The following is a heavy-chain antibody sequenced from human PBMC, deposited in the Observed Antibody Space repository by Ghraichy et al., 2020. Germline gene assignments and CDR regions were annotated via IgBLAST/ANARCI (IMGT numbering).Heavy chain of an antibody. V-gene: IGHV4-39*01. CDR1: GGSISSSSYY. CDR2: IYYSGST. D-gene: IGHD3-3*01. Sequence: SETLSLTCTVSGGSISSSSYYWGWIRQPPGKGLEWIGSIYYSGSTYYNPSLKSRVTISVDTSKNQFSLKLSSVTAADTAVYYCARHGPLRFLEWLLETYYYGMGVWGQGTTVTVSS. CDR3: ARHGPLRFLEWLLETYYYGMGV. J-gene: IGHJ6*02.